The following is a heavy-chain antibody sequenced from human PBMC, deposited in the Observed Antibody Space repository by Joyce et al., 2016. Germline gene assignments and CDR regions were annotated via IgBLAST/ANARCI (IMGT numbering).Heavy chain of an antibody. V-gene: IGHV5-51*01. D-gene: IGHD2-21*01. Sequence: EVQLVQSGAEVKKPGESLKISCKLSGYNFTNYWIAWVRQMPGKGLECMGIIYPDDSDTRYSPSFQGQVTFSVDKSISTAYLQWSSLKASDTAIYYCARRGRIGWFDPWGQGTLVTVSS. CDR3: ARRGRIGWFDP. J-gene: IGHJ5*02. CDR1: GYNFTNYW. CDR2: IYPDDSDT.